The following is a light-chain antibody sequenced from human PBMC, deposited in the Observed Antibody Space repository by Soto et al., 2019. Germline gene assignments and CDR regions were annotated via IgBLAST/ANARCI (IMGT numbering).Light chain of an antibody. CDR3: QLYGTSPKT. Sequence: EVVFMQSRVTLSFSPWERSTLSFMAIHIFSSIYLSCYQQKPGQAPRLLIYGASSRATGIPARFSGSGSGTDFTLTISRLQPEDFTAYYCQLYGTSPKTFGQGTMV. V-gene: IGKV3-20*01. CDR2: GAS. J-gene: IGKJ1*01. CDR1: HIFSSIY.